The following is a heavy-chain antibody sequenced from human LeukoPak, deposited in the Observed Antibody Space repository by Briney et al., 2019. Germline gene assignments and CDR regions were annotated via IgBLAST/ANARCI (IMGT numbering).Heavy chain of an antibody. V-gene: IGHV4-34*01. CDR2: INHSGST. D-gene: IGHD3-3*02. CDR3: ARGATHFWSGREFDY. CDR1: GGSFSGYY. J-gene: IGHJ4*02. Sequence: SETLSLTCAVYGGSFSGYYWSWIRQPPGKGLEWIGEINHSGSTNYNPSLKRRVTISVDTSKNQFSLKLSSVTAADTAVYYCARGATHFWSGREFDYWGQGTLVTVSS.